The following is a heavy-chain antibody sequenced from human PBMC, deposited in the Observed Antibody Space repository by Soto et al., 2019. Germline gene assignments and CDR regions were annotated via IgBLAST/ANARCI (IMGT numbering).Heavy chain of an antibody. Sequence: SETLSLTCTVSGVSIHNSHSFWAWIRQPPGKGLQFIASVYHNGGAHYNSSLKSRVTISVVTANNQVSLRMRSLTAADTAFYYCGRVVEGATRHTDPDSWGQGILVTVSS. CDR1: GVSIHNSHSF. CDR3: GRVVEGATRHTDPDS. D-gene: IGHD2-21*01. J-gene: IGHJ5*01. CDR2: VYHNGGA. V-gene: IGHV4-39*01.